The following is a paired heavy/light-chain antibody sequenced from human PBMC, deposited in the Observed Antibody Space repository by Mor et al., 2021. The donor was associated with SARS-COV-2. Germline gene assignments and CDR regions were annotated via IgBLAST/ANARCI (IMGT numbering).Heavy chain of an antibody. Sequence: EVQLVESGGGLVQPGGSLRLSCADSRFTFNNYWMNWVRQAPGKGLEWVANIKEDGSEKYYLDSVKGRFTISRDNAKSSLYLQMNSLRAEDTAVYYCTRGHYDSSWGQGTLVTVSS. CDR2: IKEDGSEK. J-gene: IGHJ5*02. CDR1: RFTFNNYW. V-gene: IGHV3-7*01. D-gene: IGHD3-3*01. CDR3: TRGHYDSS.
Light chain of an antibody. J-gene: IGKJ1*01. CDR1: QGISIY. CDR3: QQYNSAPWT. V-gene: IGKV1-27*01. CDR2: DAS. Sequence: DIQMTQSPSSLSASVGDRVTITCRASQGISIYLAWYQQKPGKVPNLLIYDASNLQSGVPSRFSGSGSGTDFTLTISSLQPEDVATYYCQQYNSAPWTFGQGTKVEIK.